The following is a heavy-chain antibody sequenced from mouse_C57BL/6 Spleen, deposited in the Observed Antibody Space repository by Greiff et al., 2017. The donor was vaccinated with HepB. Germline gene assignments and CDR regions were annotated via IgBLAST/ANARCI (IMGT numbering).Heavy chain of an antibody. Sequence: VQLQQSGPELVKPGASVKISCKASGYTFTDYYMNWVKQSHGKSLEWIGDINPNNGGTSYNQKFKGKATLTVDKSSSTAYMELRSLTSEDSAVYYCANYYGSSYPYFDVWGTGTTVTVSS. D-gene: IGHD1-1*01. CDR2: INPNNGGT. CDR1: GYTFTDYY. CDR3: ANYYGSSYPYFDV. J-gene: IGHJ1*03. V-gene: IGHV1-26*01.